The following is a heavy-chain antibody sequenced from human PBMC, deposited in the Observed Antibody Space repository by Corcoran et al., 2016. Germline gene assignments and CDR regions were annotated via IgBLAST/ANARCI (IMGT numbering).Heavy chain of an antibody. J-gene: IGHJ4*02. CDR1: GGSISSSSLY. Sequence: QQQLQESGPGLVKPSETLSLTCTVSGGSISSSSLYWGWIRQSPGKGLEWIGSISYSGSTYYNTSLKSRVTISVDTSKNQFSLKLRSVTAADTAVYYCAGRTVYCGGDCYSGVFYYWGQGTLVTVSS. D-gene: IGHD2-21*02. CDR3: AGRTVYCGGDCYSGVFYY. CDR2: ISYSGST. V-gene: IGHV4-39*01.